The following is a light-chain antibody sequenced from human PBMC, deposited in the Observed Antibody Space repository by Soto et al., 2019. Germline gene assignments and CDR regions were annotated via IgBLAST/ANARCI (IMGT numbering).Light chain of an antibody. V-gene: IGLV2-14*01. Sequence: QSALTQPASVSGSPGQSITISCNGTSSDVGGYNYVSWYQQHPDKAPKLMIYEVSNRPSGVSNRFSGSKSGNTASLTISGLQAEDEADYYCTSYTTSSTHWVFGGGTKVTVL. CDR3: TSYTTSSTHWV. CDR2: EVS. CDR1: SSDVGGYNY. J-gene: IGLJ3*02.